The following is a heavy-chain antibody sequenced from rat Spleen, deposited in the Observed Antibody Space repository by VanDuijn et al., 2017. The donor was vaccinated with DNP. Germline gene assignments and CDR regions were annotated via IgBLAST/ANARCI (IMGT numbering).Heavy chain of an antibody. CDR3: ARHYSSYYWYFDF. CDR2: ISYDGSST. CDR1: GFTFSDYN. J-gene: IGHJ1*01. Sequence: EVQLVESGGGLVQPGRSLKLSCAASGFTFSDYNMAWVRQAPKKGLEWVATISYDGSSTYYRDSVKGRFTISRDNAKSTLYLQMDSLRSEDTATYYCARHYSSYYWYFDFWGPGTMVTVSS. D-gene: IGHD1-2*01. V-gene: IGHV5-7*01.